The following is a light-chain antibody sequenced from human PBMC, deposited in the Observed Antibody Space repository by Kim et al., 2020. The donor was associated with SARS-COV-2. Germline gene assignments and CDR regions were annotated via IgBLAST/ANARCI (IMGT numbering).Light chain of an antibody. CDR1: QSISSN. Sequence: SPGERPTLSCRASQSISSNLAWYQQKLGQAPRLLIYGASTRATGIPVRFSGSGSGTEFTLTISSLQSEDFAVYYCQQYNNWPTWTFGQGTKVDIK. CDR2: GAS. V-gene: IGKV3-15*01. J-gene: IGKJ1*01. CDR3: QQYNNWPTWT.